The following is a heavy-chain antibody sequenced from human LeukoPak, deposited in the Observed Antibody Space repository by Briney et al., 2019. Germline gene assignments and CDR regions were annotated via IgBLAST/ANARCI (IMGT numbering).Heavy chain of an antibody. CDR2: ISWNSGSI. CDR3: AKDLGQYNWNDDAFDI. J-gene: IGHJ3*02. Sequence: GRSLRLSCAASGFTSDDYAMHWVRQAPGKGLEWVSGISWNSGSIGYADSVKGRFTISRDNAKNSLYLQMNCLRAEDTALYYCAKDLGQYNWNDDAFDIWGQGTMVTVSS. V-gene: IGHV3-9*02. CDR1: GFTSDDYA. D-gene: IGHD1-1*01.